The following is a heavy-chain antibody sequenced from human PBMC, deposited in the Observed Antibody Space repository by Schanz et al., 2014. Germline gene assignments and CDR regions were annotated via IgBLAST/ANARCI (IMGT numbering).Heavy chain of an antibody. V-gene: IGHV3-23*01. J-gene: IGHJ6*02. CDR2: ISASGGSK. CDR3: AKGMGYCSGGTCYDYYYYGLDV. Sequence: EVQLLDSGGGLVQPGGSLRLSCAASGFTFSTYAMSWVHQAPGKGLEWVSTISASGGSKYYADSVKGRFTISRDNSKNTLYLQMNSLRTEDTAVYYCAKGMGYCSGGTCYDYYYYGLDVWGQGTTVTVSS. D-gene: IGHD2-15*01. CDR1: GFTFSTYA.